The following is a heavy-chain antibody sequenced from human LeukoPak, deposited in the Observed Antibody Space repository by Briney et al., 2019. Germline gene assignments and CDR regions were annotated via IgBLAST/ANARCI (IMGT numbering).Heavy chain of an antibody. CDR2: IWYDGSNK. CDR1: GFTFSSYG. CDR3: AGGGYSYGYFDY. J-gene: IGHJ4*02. V-gene: IGHV3-33*03. Sequence: GGSLRLSCAASGFTFSSYGMHWVRQAPGKGLEWVAVIWYDGSNKYYADSVKGRFSISRDNAKNSLYLQMNSLRAEDTAVYYCAGGGYSYGYFDYWGQGTLVTVSS. D-gene: IGHD5-18*01.